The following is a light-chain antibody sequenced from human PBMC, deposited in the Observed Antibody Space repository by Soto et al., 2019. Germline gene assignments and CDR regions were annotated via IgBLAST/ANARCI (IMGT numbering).Light chain of an antibody. CDR1: SSDVGGYNY. Sequence: QSALTQPASVSGSPGQSITISCTGASSDVGGYNYVSWYQQRPGKAPKLMIYDVSNRPSGVSNSFSGSKSGNTASLTISGIQAEDESDYYCSSYTSSSTVVFGGGTKLTVL. CDR3: SSYTSSSTVV. J-gene: IGLJ2*01. V-gene: IGLV2-14*01. CDR2: DVS.